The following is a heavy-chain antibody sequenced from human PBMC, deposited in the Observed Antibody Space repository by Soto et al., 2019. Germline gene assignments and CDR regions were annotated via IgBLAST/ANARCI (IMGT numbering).Heavy chain of an antibody. V-gene: IGHV3-15*07. Sequence: GGSLRLSCAASGFTFSNAWMNWVRQAPGKGLEWVGRIKSKTDGGTTDYAAPVKGRFTISRDDSKNTLYLQMNSLKTEDTAVYYCTTGFLEWLFDYYYYGMDVWGQGTTVTVSS. CDR2: IKSKTDGGTT. CDR3: TTGFLEWLFDYYYYGMDV. J-gene: IGHJ6*02. D-gene: IGHD3-3*01. CDR1: GFTFSNAW.